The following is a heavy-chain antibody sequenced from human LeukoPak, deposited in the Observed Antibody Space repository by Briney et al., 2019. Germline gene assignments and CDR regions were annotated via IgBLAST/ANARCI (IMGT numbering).Heavy chain of an antibody. CDR3: ATVSLFDSSSWYVGSYYYYGMDV. J-gene: IGHJ6*02. CDR1: GYTLTELS. D-gene: IGHD6-13*01. Sequence: ASVKVSCKFSGYTLTELSMHWVRQAPGKGLEWMGGFDPEDGETIYAQRFQGRVTMTEDTSTDTAYMELSSLRSEDTAVYYCATVSLFDSSSWYVGSYYYYGMDVWGQGTTVTVSS. CDR2: FDPEDGET. V-gene: IGHV1-24*01.